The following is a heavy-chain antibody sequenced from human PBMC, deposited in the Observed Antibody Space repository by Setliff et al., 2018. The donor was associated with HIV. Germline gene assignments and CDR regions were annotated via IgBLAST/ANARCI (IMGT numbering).Heavy chain of an antibody. CDR2: INAGNGDT. J-gene: IGHJ6*02. V-gene: IGHV1-3*01. CDR1: GYTFTNYA. Sequence: ASVKVSCKASGYTFTNYAMHWVRQAPGQRLEWMGWINAGNGDTKYSQKFQGRVTFTWDTSASTAYMELNSLRSEDTALYYCARDSGDDYSDYYYCGMDVWGQGTTVTVSS. CDR3: ARDSGDDYSDYYYCGMDV. D-gene: IGHD4-4*01.